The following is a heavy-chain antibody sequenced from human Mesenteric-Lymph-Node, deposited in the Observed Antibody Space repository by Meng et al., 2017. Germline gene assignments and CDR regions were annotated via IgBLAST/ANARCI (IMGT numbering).Heavy chain of an antibody. CDR2: ISYDGSNK. CDR1: GFTFSSYA. CDR3: ARELTGDYYYGMDV. J-gene: IGHJ6*02. D-gene: IGHD7-27*01. V-gene: IGHV3-30*01. Sequence: GGSLRLSCAASGFTFSSYAMHWVRQAPGKGLEWVAVISYDGSNKYYADSVKGRFTISRDNSKNTLYLQMNSLRAEDTAVYYCARELTGDYYYGMDVWGQGTTVTVSS.